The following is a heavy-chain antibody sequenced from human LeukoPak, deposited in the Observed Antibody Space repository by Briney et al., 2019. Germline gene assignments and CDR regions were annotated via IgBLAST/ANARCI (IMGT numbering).Heavy chain of an antibody. J-gene: IGHJ2*01. CDR3: AREERDGYNYYWYFDL. V-gene: IGHV3-69-1*01. CDR1: GFTVSSNY. Sequence: GGSLRLSCAASGFTVSSNYMSWVRQAPGKGLEWVSSISSSSYIYYADSVKGRFTISRDNAKNSLYLQMNSLRAEDTAVYYCAREERDGYNYYWYFDLWGRGTLVTVSS. CDR2: ISSSSYI. D-gene: IGHD5-24*01.